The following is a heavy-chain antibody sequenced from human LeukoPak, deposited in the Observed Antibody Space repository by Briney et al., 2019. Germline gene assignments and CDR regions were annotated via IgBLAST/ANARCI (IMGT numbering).Heavy chain of an antibody. D-gene: IGHD4-17*01. CDR2: LYYSGDT. Sequence: SETLSLTCAVYGGSFSGYYWGWIRQPPGKGLEWIGSLYYSGDTYYNPSLSGRLTISVDTSKNQFSLKLNSVTAADTAVYYCARTPDYGDYFYWYFDLWGRGTLVTVSS. CDR3: ARTPDYGDYFYWYFDL. CDR1: GGSFSGYY. V-gene: IGHV4-34*01. J-gene: IGHJ2*01.